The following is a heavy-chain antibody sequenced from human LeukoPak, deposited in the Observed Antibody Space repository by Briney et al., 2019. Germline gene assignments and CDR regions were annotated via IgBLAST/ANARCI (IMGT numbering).Heavy chain of an antibody. D-gene: IGHD2-21*02. Sequence: GGSLTLYCAPSGFTFSNYFMNWVRQAPGRGLAWVSAISSTSSYIYYADSVKGRFTISRDNAKNSLYLQMNSLRAEDTAAYYCARGLCGGDCYSDWGQGTKVTVSS. V-gene: IGHV3-21*01. CDR1: GFTFSNYF. J-gene: IGHJ4*02. CDR2: ISSTSSYI. CDR3: ARGLCGGDCYSD.